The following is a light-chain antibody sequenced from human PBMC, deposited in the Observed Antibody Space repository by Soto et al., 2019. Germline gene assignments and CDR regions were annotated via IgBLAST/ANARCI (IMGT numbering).Light chain of an antibody. CDR3: QQYHSAPYT. CDR1: QSVLYSSKNKNY. V-gene: IGKV4-1*01. Sequence: DIVLTQSPDSLAVSLGERATINCKSSQSVLYSSKNKNYLAWYQQKPGQPPKLLIYSASTRESGVPDRFSGSGSGTDFTLTISSLQAEDVAVYYCQQYHSAPYTFGQGTKLEIK. J-gene: IGKJ2*01. CDR2: SAS.